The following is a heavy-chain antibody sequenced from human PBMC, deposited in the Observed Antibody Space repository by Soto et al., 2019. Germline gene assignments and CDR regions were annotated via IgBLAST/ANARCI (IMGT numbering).Heavy chain of an antibody. D-gene: IGHD2-21*01. Sequence: QVRLVQSGAEVKKPGASVKGSWKASGYIFTNYYIHWVRQAPGQGLEWMAIINPNGGSTNCAQEFQGRITLTRDTSTSTVYMDLSSLTSEDTAVYYCARGLYSGDKWGQGTLVTVSS. CDR3: ARGLYSGDK. V-gene: IGHV1-46*01. J-gene: IGHJ4*02. CDR1: GYIFTNYY. CDR2: INPNGGST.